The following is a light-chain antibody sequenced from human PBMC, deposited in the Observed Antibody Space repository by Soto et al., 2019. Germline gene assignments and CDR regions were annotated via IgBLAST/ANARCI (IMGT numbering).Light chain of an antibody. J-gene: IGKJ1*01. V-gene: IGKV3-20*01. Sequence: EIVLTQSPGNLSLSPGERATLSCRASQSVSSSYLAWYQQKPGQAPRLLIYGASCRATGIPDRFSGSGSGTDFTLTISRLEPEDCSVYYCQQYGNSQTFGQGTKVEIK. CDR1: QSVSSSY. CDR2: GAS. CDR3: QQYGNSQT.